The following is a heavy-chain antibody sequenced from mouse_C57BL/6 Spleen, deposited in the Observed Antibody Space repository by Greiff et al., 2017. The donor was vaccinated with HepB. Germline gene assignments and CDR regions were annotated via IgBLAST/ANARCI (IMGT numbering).Heavy chain of an antibody. CDR1: GYAFSSYW. V-gene: IGHV1-80*01. CDR3: ARYSDYYGSSYDWFAY. CDR2: IYPGDGDT. J-gene: IGHJ3*01. Sequence: LLESGAELVKPGASVKISCKASGYAFSSYWMNWVKQRPGKGLEWIGQIYPGDGDTNYNGKFKGKATLTADKSSSTAYMQLSSLTSEDSAVYFCARYSDYYGSSYDWFAYWGQGTLVTVSA. D-gene: IGHD1-1*01.